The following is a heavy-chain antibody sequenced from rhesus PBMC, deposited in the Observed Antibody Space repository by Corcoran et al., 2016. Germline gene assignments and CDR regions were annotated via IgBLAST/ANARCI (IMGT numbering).Heavy chain of an antibody. CDR1: GFTFSSYW. V-gene: IGHV3-119*01. D-gene: IGHD6-13*01. CDR3: AKAIAANMFDY. CDR2: IISDVGST. J-gene: IGHJ4*01. Sequence: EVQLVESGGGLVQPGGSLRLSCAASGFTFSSYWMYWVRQAPGKGLEWVSGIISDVGSTSYADSVKGRCTISRENAKNSLYLQMNSVRAEDTAVYYCAKAIAANMFDYWGQGVLVTVSS.